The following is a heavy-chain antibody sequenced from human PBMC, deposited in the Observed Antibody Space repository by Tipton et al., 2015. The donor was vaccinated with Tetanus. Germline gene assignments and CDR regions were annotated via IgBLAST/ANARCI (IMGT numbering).Heavy chain of an antibody. Sequence: SLRLSCAASGFTFSSYSMNWVRQAPGKGLEWVSYISSSSSTIYYADSVKGRFTISRDNAKNSLYLQMNSLRDEDTAVYYCARHDNWGSLYFDYWGQGPLVTVSS. D-gene: IGHD7-27*01. CDR3: ARHDNWGSLYFDY. CDR2: ISSSSSTI. CDR1: GFTFSSYS. J-gene: IGHJ4*02. V-gene: IGHV3-48*02.